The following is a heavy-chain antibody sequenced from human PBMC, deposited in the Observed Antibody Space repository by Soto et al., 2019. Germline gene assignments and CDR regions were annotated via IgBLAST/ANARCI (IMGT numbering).Heavy chain of an antibody. CDR2: IYPDNSDT. CDR3: ARQAATVATVPLLYFDP. CDR1: GYSFPGYW. Sequence: PGESLKISCKASGYSFPGYWIGWVRQMPGKGLEWMGIIYPDNSDTRYSPSFQGQVTISADKSINTAYLQWNSLKASDTAMYYCARQAATVATVPLLYFDPWGQGTLVTVSS. J-gene: IGHJ4*02. D-gene: IGHD1-1*01. V-gene: IGHV5-51*01.